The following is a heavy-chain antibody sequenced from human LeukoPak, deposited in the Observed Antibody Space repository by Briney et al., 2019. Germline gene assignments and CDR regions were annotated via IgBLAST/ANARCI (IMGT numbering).Heavy chain of an antibody. CDR1: GFTFSSYA. CDR3: ARDRRYSGSYYWFDP. V-gene: IGHV3-48*04. Sequence: GGSLRLSCAASGFTFSSYAMSWVRQAPGKGLEWVSYISSSGSTIYYADSVKGRFTISRDNAKNSLYLQLNSLRAEDTAVYYCARDRRYSGSYYWFDPWGQGTLVTVSS. D-gene: IGHD1-26*01. J-gene: IGHJ5*02. CDR2: ISSSGSTI.